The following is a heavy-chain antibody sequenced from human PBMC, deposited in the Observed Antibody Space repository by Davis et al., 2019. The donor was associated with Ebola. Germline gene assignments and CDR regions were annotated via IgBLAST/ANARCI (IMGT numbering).Heavy chain of an antibody. CDR2: INPNSGGT. Sequence: ASVKVSCKASGYTFTGYYMHWVRQAPGQGLEWMGWINPNSGGTNYAQKFQGRVTMTRDTSISTAYMELSRLRSDDTAVYYCARDGDDYIWGSYRSDTEYFQHWGQGTLVTVSS. D-gene: IGHD3-16*02. CDR1: GYTFTGYY. J-gene: IGHJ1*01. CDR3: ARDGDDYIWGSYRSDTEYFQH. V-gene: IGHV1-2*02.